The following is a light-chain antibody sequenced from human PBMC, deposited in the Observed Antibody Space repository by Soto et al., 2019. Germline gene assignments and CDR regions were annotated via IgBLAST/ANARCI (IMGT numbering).Light chain of an antibody. V-gene: IGLV6-57*04. Sequence: NFMLTQPNSVSESPGKTVTISCTRSSGSIGSNSVQWYQQRPGSAPTTVIYEDDQRPSGVPNRFAGSIDRSSNSASLTISGLQTEDEADYYCQSYDTHTVVFGGGTQLTVL. CDR1: SGSIGSNS. CDR3: QSYDTHTVV. J-gene: IGLJ2*01. CDR2: EDD.